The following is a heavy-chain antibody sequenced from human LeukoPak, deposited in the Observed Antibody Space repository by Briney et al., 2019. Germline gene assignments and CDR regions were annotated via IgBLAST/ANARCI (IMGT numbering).Heavy chain of an antibody. V-gene: IGHV3-7*04. CDR1: GFTFSSYW. Sequence: GGSLRLSCAASGFTFSSYWMNWVRQAPGKGLEWVANIKQDGSEKYYVDSVKGRFTVSRDNAKNSLYLQMNSLRVEDTAVYYCARAQLAWDAANWGQGTPVTVSS. CDR3: ARAQLAWDAAN. CDR2: IKQDGSEK. D-gene: IGHD6-13*01. J-gene: IGHJ4*02.